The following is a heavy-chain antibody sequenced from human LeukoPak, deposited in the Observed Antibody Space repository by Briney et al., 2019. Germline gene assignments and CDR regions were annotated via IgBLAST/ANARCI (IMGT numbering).Heavy chain of an antibody. CDR1: GDTFSNYA. J-gene: IGHJ4*02. CDR3: ARSPLNASGSFYFGY. Sequence: ASVKVSCKTSGDTFSNYALSWVRQAPGQGPEWLGGIIPILDKTNYPQKFQGRVTITADAVTTTAYMDLNTLTSEDTAVYYCARSPLNASGSFYFGYWGQGTLLTVSS. CDR2: IIPILDKT. D-gene: IGHD3-10*01. V-gene: IGHV1-69*01.